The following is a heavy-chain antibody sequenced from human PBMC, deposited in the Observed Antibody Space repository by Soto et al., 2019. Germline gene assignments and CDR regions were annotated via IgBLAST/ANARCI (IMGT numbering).Heavy chain of an antibody. J-gene: IGHJ4*02. CDR2: ISAYNGNT. V-gene: IGHV1-18*01. CDR1: GYTFTSYG. CDR3: ARITDLWSYGSHPFDY. Sequence: GASVKVSCKASGYTFTSYGISWVRQAPGQGLEWMGWISAYNGNTNYAQKLQGRVTMTTDTSTSTAYMELRSLRSDDTAVYYCARITDLWSYGSHPFDYWGQGTLVNVSS. D-gene: IGHD5-18*01.